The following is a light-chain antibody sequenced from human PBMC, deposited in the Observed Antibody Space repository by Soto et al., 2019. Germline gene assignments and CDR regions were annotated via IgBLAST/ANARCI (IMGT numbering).Light chain of an antibody. CDR1: QSVSNNY. CDR3: QQYGTSPFT. V-gene: IGKV3-20*01. CDR2: GAS. J-gene: IGKJ3*01. Sequence: EIVLTQSPGTLSLSPGERATLSCRASQSVSNNYLAWYQQKPGQAPRLLISGASNRATGIPDRFSGSGSGTDFTLAISTLEPEDSAVYYCQQYGTSPFTFGPGTRVDLK.